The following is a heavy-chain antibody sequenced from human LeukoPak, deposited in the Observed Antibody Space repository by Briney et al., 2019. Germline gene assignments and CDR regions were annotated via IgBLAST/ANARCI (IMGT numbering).Heavy chain of an antibody. Sequence: GGSLRLSCAASGFTFNTYEMNWVRQAPGKGLEWLAHIPSSGSTIYYADYVKGRFTISRDNAKNSLDLQMNSLRAEDTAVYYCARRGSTDYWGQGTLVTVSS. CDR3: ARRGSTDY. CDR1: GFTFNTYE. CDR2: IPSSGSTI. V-gene: IGHV3-48*03. D-gene: IGHD2/OR15-2a*01. J-gene: IGHJ4*02.